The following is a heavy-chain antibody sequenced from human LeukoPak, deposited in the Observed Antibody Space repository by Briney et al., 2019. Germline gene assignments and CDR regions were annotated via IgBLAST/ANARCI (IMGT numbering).Heavy chain of an antibody. CDR1: GYTFTGYY. J-gene: IGHJ4*02. CDR2: INPNSGGT. V-gene: IGHV1-2*02. CDR3: ARGGITMIVVVTHPPDY. D-gene: IGHD3-22*01. Sequence: ASVKVSCKASGYTFTGYYMHWVRQAPGQGLKWMGWINPNSGGTNYAQKFQGRVTMTRDTSISTAYMELSRLRSDDTAVYYCARGGITMIVVVTHPPDYWGQGTLVTVSS.